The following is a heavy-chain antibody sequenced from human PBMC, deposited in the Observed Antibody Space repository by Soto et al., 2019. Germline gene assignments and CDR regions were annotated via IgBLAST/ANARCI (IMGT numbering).Heavy chain of an antibody. CDR3: AIQAYYDSSGYYYEYYYYYMDV. V-gene: IGHV1-69*10. J-gene: IGHJ6*03. CDR1: GGTFSSYA. Sequence: ASVKVSCKASGGTFSSYAISWVRQAPGQGLEWMGGIIPIFGIANYAQKFQGRVTITADKSTSTAFMELSSLRSEDTALYYCAIQAYYDSSGYYYEYYYYYMDVWGKGTTVTVSS. CDR2: IIPIFGIA. D-gene: IGHD3-22*01.